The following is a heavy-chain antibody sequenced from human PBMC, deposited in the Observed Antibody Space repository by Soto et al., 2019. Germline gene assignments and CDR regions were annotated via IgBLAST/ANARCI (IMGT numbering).Heavy chain of an antibody. CDR1: GGSISSGGYY. CDR3: ASSSTSANSFDY. J-gene: IGHJ4*02. D-gene: IGHD2-2*01. V-gene: IGHV4-31*03. CDR2: IYYSGST. Sequence: QVQLQESGPGLVKPSQTLSLTCTVSGGSISSGGYYWSWIRQHPGKGLEWIGYIYYSGSTYYNPYLRSRVTISVDTSKNQFSLKLSSVTAADTAVYYCASSSTSANSFDYWGQGTLVTVSS.